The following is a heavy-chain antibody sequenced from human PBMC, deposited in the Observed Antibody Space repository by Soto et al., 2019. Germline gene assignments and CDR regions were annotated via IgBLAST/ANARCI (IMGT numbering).Heavy chain of an antibody. Sequence: SQTLSLTCAISGDSVSSKSAAWNWIRQSPSRGLEWLGRTYYRSKWYNDYAVSVKSRITINPDTSKNQFSLQLNSVTPEDTAVYYCARDPLAYYDILTGYYGPNYFDYWGQGTLVTVSS. CDR2: TYYRSKWYN. D-gene: IGHD3-9*01. J-gene: IGHJ4*02. CDR3: ARDPLAYYDILTGYYGPNYFDY. V-gene: IGHV6-1*01. CDR1: GDSVSSKSAA.